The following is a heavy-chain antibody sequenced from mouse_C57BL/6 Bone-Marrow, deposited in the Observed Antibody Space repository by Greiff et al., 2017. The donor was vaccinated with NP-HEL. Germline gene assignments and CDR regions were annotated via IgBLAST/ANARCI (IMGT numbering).Heavy chain of an antibody. D-gene: IGHD1-1*01. CDR2: IYPSDSET. Sequence: QVQLQQPGAELVRPGSSVRLSCKASGYTFTSYWMDWVKQRPGQGLEWIGNIYPSDSETHYNHKFKDKATLTVDKSSSTAYMQLSSLTSEVSAVYYCAIHCYGSSNYYAMDYWGQGTSVTVSS. CDR3: AIHCYGSSNYYAMDY. J-gene: IGHJ4*01. V-gene: IGHV1-61*01. CDR1: GYTFTSYW.